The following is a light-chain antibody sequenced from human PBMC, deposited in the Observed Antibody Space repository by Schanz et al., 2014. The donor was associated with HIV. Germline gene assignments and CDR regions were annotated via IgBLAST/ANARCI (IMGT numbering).Light chain of an antibody. V-gene: IGKV1-39*01. CDR3: QQSYSATPYT. J-gene: IGKJ2*01. CDR2: AAS. CDR1: QTINNY. Sequence: DIQMTQSPSSLSASVGDRITITCRASQTINNYLNWYQQKPGKAPKLLIYAASSLQSGVPSRFSGSGSGTHFTLTITSLQFEDFATYYCQQSYSATPYTFGLGTKVEI.